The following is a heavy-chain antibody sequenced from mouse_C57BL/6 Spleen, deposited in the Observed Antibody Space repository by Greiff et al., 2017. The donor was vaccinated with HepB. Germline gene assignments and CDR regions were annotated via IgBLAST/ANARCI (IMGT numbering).Heavy chain of an antibody. CDR1: GFTFSDYY. J-gene: IGHJ4*01. V-gene: IGHV5-16*01. CDR2: INYDGSST. Sequence: EVNLVESEGGLVQPGSSMKLSCTASGFTFSDYYMAWVRQVPEKGLEWVANINYDGSSTYYLDSLKSRFIISRDNAKNILYLQMSSLKSEDTATYYCARGKDNYYAMDYWGQGTSVTVSS. CDR3: ARGKDNYYAMDY. D-gene: IGHD1-3*01.